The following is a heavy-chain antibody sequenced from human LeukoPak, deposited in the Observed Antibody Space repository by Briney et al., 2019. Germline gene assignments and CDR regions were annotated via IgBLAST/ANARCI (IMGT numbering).Heavy chain of an antibody. V-gene: IGHV4-31*03. CDR2: IYYSGST. J-gene: IGHJ6*02. D-gene: IGHD3-3*01. Sequence: SETLSLTCTVPGGSISSGGYYWSWIRQHPGKGLEWIGYIYYSGSTYYNPSLKSRVTISVDTSKNQFSLKLSSVTAADTAVYYCARDTTPGFWSGYYTDYYYGMDVWGQGTTVTVSS. CDR1: GGSISSGGYY. CDR3: ARDTTPGFWSGYYTDYYYGMDV.